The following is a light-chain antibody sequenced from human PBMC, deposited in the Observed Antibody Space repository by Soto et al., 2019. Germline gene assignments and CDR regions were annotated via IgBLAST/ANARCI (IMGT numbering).Light chain of an antibody. J-gene: IGLJ3*02. Sequence: QSALTQPASVSGSPGQSITISCTGTSSDVGGYNYVSWYQQHPGKAPKLMIYDVSNRPSGVSNRFSGSKSGNTASLTISGLQADDEADYYCSSYRSSSTHGVFGGGTKVTVL. CDR3: SSYRSSSTHGV. CDR1: SSDVGGYNY. CDR2: DVS. V-gene: IGLV2-14*01.